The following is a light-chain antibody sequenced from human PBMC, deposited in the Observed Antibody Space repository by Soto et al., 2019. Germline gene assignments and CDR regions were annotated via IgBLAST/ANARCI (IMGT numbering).Light chain of an antibody. Sequence: DIAMTQSPATLSVSPGERATLSCRASQSIRNDLAWYQQKPGQAPRLLIYDASTRATGIPARFSGSGSGTEFTLTISSLQSDDFAIYYCHHYNNWPPWTFGQGTKVEI. J-gene: IGKJ1*01. V-gene: IGKV3D-15*01. CDR3: HHYNNWPPWT. CDR1: QSIRND. CDR2: DAS.